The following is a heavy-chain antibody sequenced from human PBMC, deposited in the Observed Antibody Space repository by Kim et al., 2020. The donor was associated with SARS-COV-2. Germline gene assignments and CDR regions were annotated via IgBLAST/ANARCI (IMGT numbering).Heavy chain of an antibody. J-gene: IGHJ4*01. V-gene: IGHV5-51*01. CDR3: ARQYCTTSTCYRGVDY. CDR1: GYNFVNYW. D-gene: IGHD2-8*01. Sequence: GESLKISCQAPGYNFVNYWITWVRQRAGKGLEWMAIIYGGDSDTKYSPSFQGQVTVSVDKSITTAYLQWSSLKASDTAMYYCARQYCTTSTCYRGVDYWG. CDR2: IYGGDSDT.